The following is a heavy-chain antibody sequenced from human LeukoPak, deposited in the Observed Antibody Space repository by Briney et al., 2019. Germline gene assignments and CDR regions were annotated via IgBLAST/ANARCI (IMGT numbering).Heavy chain of an antibody. D-gene: IGHD2-15*01. CDR2: ISGSGGST. CDR1: GFTFSSYA. V-gene: IGHV3-23*01. Sequence: PGGSLRLSCAASGFTFSSYAMSWVRQAPGKGLEWVSAISGSGGSTYYADSVKGRFTISRDNSKNTLYLQMNSLRAEDTAVYYCAKFFRRGVDYYYYMDVWGKGTTVTVSS. CDR3: AKFFRRGVDYYYYMDV. J-gene: IGHJ6*03.